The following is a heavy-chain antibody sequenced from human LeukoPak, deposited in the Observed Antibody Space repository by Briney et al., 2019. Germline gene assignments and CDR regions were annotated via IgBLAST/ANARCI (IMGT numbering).Heavy chain of an antibody. Sequence: PVASVKVSCKASGGTFSGYAISWVRQAPGQGLEWMGGIIPIFGTANYAQKFQGRVTTTTDESTSTAYMELSSLRSEDTAVYYCARERSGYSYGQNFDYWGQGTLVTVSS. CDR2: IIPIFGTA. CDR3: ARERSGYSYGQNFDY. D-gene: IGHD5-18*01. CDR1: GGTFSGYA. J-gene: IGHJ4*02. V-gene: IGHV1-69*05.